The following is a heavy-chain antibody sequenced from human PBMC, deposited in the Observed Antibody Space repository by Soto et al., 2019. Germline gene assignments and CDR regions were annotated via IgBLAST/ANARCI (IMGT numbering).Heavy chain of an antibody. CDR3: VRDIAARPNWFDP. Sequence: QLQLQESGSGLVKPSQTLSLTCVVSGDSISSGAYSWSWIRQPPGKGLEWIGYIYHSGSTYYNPSLKRRVTISLDRSKNQFSLKLSSVTAADTAVYYCVRDIAARPNWFDPWGQGTLVTFSS. J-gene: IGHJ5*02. V-gene: IGHV4-30-2*01. CDR1: GDSISSGAYS. CDR2: IYHSGST. D-gene: IGHD2-15*01.